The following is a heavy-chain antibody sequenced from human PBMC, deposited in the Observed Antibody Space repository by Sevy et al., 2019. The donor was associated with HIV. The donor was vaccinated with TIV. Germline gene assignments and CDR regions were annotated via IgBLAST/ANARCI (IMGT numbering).Heavy chain of an antibody. V-gene: IGHV3-23*01. CDR1: GFTFRNYA. D-gene: IGHD2-2*01. Sequence: GGSLRLSCGASGFTFRNYAMSWVRQAPGKGLEWVSAISGSGDATYYADSVKGRFTISRDNSRNTLYLQMNSLRAEDTAVYSCAKSDAFCSGTSCYFDYWGQGTLVTVSS. CDR2: ISGSGDAT. CDR3: AKSDAFCSGTSCYFDY. J-gene: IGHJ4*02.